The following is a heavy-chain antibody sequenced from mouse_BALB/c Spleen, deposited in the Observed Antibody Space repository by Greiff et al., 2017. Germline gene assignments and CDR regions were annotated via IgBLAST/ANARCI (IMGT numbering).Heavy chain of an antibody. V-gene: IGHV14-3*02. Sequence: VQLKQSGAELVKPGASVKLSCTASGFNIKDTYMHWVKQRPEQGLEWIGRIDPANGNTKYDPKFQGKATITADTSSNTAYLQLSSLTSEDTAVYYCARWAGSYAMDYWGQGTSVTVSS. J-gene: IGHJ4*01. CDR1: GFNIKDTY. CDR3: ARWAGSYAMDY. D-gene: IGHD3-3*01. CDR2: IDPANGNT.